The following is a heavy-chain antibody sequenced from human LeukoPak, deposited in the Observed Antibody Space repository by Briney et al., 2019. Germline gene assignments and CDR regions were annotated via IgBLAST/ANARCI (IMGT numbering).Heavy chain of an antibody. CDR1: GYTFTSYG. Sequence: ASVKVSCKASGYTFTSYGISWVRQAPGQGLEWMGWISAYNGNTNYAQKLQSRVTMTTDTSTSTAYMELRSLRSDDTAVYYCARGKSSSWYLMYYFDYWGQGTLVTVSS. D-gene: IGHD6-13*01. V-gene: IGHV1-18*01. CDR3: ARGKSSSWYLMYYFDY. CDR2: ISAYNGNT. J-gene: IGHJ4*02.